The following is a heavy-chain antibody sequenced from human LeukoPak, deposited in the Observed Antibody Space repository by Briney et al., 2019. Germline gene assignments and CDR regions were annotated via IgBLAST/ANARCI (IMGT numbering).Heavy chain of an antibody. CDR3: ALPMRLTWGFVH. CDR1: GFTFSNYG. J-gene: IGHJ4*02. Sequence: GGSLRLSCAASGFTFSNYGMHWVRQAPGKGLDWVAFIRYDESNKYYADSVKGRFTIARDNSRNTLYLQMNSLRAEDTAVYYCALPMRLTWGFVHWGQGTLVTVSS. CDR2: IRYDESNK. V-gene: IGHV3-30*02. D-gene: IGHD7-27*01.